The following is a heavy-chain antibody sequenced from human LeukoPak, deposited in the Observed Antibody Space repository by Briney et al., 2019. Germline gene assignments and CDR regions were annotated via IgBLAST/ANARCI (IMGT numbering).Heavy chain of an antibody. CDR3: ARVPPGYDILTGYRLSYYYGMDV. J-gene: IGHJ6*02. CDR1: GFTFSSYA. CDR2: ISGSGGST. V-gene: IGHV3-23*01. D-gene: IGHD3-9*01. Sequence: SGGSLRLSCAASGFTFSSYAMSWVRQAPGKGLEWVSAISGSGGSTYYADSVKGRFTISRDNSKNTLYLQMNSLRAEDTAVYYCARVPPGYDILTGYRLSYYYGMDVWGQGTTVTVSS.